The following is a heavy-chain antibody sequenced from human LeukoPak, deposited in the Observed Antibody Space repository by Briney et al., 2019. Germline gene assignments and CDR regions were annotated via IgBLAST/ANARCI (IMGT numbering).Heavy chain of an antibody. V-gene: IGHV4-39*02. Sequence: SETLSLTCSVSGGPISANEYYWVWIRQPPGTGLEWIGSMHYRGPTYYNPSLRSRVTMSVDTSKNTFSLNLSSVSASDTAVYYCARRGRLLEWLSFFDYWGQGTLVTVSS. J-gene: IGHJ4*02. CDR3: ARRGRLLEWLSFFDY. CDR1: GGPISANEYY. D-gene: IGHD3-3*01. CDR2: MHYRGPT.